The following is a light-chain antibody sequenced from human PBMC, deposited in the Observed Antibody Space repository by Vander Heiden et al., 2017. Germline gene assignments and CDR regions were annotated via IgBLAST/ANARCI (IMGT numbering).Light chain of an antibody. CDR3: CQSYGKRKT. Sequence: DIQMTQSPSSLSASVGDRVTITCRASQSISSYLNWYQQKPGKAPKLLIYAASSSQSAVPSTFSGSGSARDFTLTIIRLLPEDFATYYCCQSYGKRKTFGQGTKLEIK. CDR1: QSISSY. CDR2: AAS. V-gene: IGKV1-39*01. J-gene: IGKJ2*01.